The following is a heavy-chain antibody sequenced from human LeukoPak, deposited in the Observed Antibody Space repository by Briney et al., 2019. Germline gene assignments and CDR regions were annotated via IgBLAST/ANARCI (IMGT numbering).Heavy chain of an antibody. CDR1: GGSLSSYY. Sequence: SETLSLTCTVSGGSLSSYYWSWIRQPPGKGLEWIGYIYYSGSTNYNPSPKSRVTISVDTSKNQFSLKLSSVTAADTAVYYCARTNRAVAGTSVDYWGQGTLVTVSS. CDR3: ARTNRAVAGTSVDY. J-gene: IGHJ4*02. V-gene: IGHV4-59*01. CDR2: IYYSGST. D-gene: IGHD6-19*01.